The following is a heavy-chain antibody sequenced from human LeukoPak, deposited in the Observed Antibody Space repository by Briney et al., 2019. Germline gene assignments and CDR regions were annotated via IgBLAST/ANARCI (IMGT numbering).Heavy chain of an antibody. V-gene: IGHV1-18*01. J-gene: IGHJ4*02. CDR1: VYTFTSYG. D-gene: IGHD6-13*01. Sequence: ASVKVSCKDSVYTFTSYGISWVRQAPGQGLEWMGWIRAYNGNTNYAQKLQGSVTMTTDTSTSTDYMELRSLRSDDTAVYYCARDGLAAAVSWGPGTLVTVSS. CDR3: ARDGLAAAVS. CDR2: IRAYNGNT.